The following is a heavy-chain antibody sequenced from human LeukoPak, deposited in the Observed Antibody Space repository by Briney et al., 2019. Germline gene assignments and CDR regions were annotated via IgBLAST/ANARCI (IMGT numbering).Heavy chain of an antibody. Sequence: SGGSLRLSCAASGFTFSSYEMNWVRQAPGKGLEWISYISSSSTTIHYADSVKGRFTISRDNAENSLYLQMNSLRVEDTAVYYCARDLSGVTGYTYGRGIDYWGQGTLVTVSS. CDR3: ARDLSGVTGYTYGRGIDY. V-gene: IGHV3-48*03. CDR1: GFTFSSYE. D-gene: IGHD5-18*01. CDR2: ISSSSTTI. J-gene: IGHJ4*02.